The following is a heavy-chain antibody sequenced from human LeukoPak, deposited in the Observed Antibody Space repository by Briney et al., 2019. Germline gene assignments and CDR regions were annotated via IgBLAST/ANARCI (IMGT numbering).Heavy chain of an antibody. V-gene: IGHV4-34*01. CDR1: GGSFSGYY. CDR2: INHSGST. J-gene: IGHJ4*02. D-gene: IGHD5-24*01. CDR3: ARGPRWLQSLFDY. Sequence: PSETLSLTCAVYGGSFSGYYWSWIRQPPGKGLERIGEINHSGSTNYNPSLKSRVTISVDTSKNQFSLKLSSVTAADTAVYYCARGPRWLQSLFDYWGQGTLVTVSS.